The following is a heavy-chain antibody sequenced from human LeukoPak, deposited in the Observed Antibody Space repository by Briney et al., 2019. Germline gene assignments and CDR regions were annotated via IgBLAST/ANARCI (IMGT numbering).Heavy chain of an antibody. Sequence: GGSLRLSCAASGFTFDDYAMHWVRQAPGKGLEWVSLISWDGGSTYYADSVKGRFTISRDNSKNTLYLQMNSLRAEDTAVYYCAKDPPVNWFDPWGQGTLVTVSS. J-gene: IGHJ5*02. V-gene: IGHV3-43D*03. CDR1: GFTFDDYA. CDR2: ISWDGGST. CDR3: AKDPPVNWFDP.